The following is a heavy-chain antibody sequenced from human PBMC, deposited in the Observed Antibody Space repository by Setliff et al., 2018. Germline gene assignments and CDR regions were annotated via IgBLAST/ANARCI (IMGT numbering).Heavy chain of an antibody. CDR2: VDYSGNT. CDR3: ASCHIGCAHDFNY. D-gene: IGHD5-12*01. CDR1: GGSITSSTYY. V-gene: IGHV4-39*01. J-gene: IGHJ4*02. Sequence: SETLSLTCTVSGGSITSSTYYWGWIRQPPGKGLEWIGGVDYSGNTYHNPSLKSRVTMSADTSKNQFSLKLSSVTATDTALYYCASCHIGCAHDFNYWGQGTLVTVSS.